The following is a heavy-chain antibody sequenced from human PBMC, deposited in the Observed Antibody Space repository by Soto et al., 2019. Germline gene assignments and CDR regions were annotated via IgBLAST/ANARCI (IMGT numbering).Heavy chain of an antibody. CDR1: GFSFSSFG. D-gene: IGHD1-1*01. V-gene: IGHV3-33*01. Sequence: GGSLRLSCAASGFSFSSFGMHWVRQAPGMGLEWVAGIWYDGSKKYSIDSVKGRFTISRDNSKNTVYLQMNSLRGEDTAVYYCARDPRQQQQLAGAFDIWGQGTMVTVSS. J-gene: IGHJ3*02. CDR3: ARDPRQQQQLAGAFDI. CDR2: IWYDGSKK.